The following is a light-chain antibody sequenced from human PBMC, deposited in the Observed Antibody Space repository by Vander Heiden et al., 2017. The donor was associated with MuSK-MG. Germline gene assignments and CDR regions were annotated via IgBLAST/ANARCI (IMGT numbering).Light chain of an antibody. V-gene: IGKV3-11*01. Sequence: EIVLTQSPATLSLSPGERATLSCRASQSVSSALVWYQQKAGQAPRLLIYDGSNRATGIPARFSGSGSGTDFTLTINRLEPEDFAVYYCQQRSNWPHTFGGGTKVXIK. CDR2: DGS. CDR1: QSVSSA. CDR3: QQRSNWPHT. J-gene: IGKJ4*01.